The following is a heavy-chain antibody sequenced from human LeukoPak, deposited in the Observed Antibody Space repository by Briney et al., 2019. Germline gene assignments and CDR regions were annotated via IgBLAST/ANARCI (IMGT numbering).Heavy chain of an antibody. J-gene: IGHJ6*02. V-gene: IGHV1-2*02. Sequence: ASVKVSCKASGYTFTGYYIHWVRQAPGQGLEWMGWINPKSGGTTYAKKFQGRVTITRDTPISTAYMEVSRLGSDDTAVYFCAKDRENFIPETTFFYNYGLDVWGQGTTVTVSS. D-gene: IGHD2/OR15-2a*01. CDR1: GYTFTGYY. CDR3: AKDRENFIPETTFFYNYGLDV. CDR2: INPKSGGT.